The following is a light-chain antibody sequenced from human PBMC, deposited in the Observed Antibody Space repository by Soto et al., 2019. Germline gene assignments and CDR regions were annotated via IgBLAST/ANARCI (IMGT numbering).Light chain of an antibody. V-gene: IGKV4-1*01. CDR1: HSVLYECNNKNY. Sequence: IVLPQSLDCRAVSLRHRATIDCNPGHSVLYECNNKNYLAWYQQKAGQPPKILILWVSTRESGVPDRFSGSGSETDFTLTISSLQAEDVALYYCQQYYTTPQTFGQGTKVDI. CDR3: QQYYTTPQT. J-gene: IGKJ1*01. CDR2: WVS.